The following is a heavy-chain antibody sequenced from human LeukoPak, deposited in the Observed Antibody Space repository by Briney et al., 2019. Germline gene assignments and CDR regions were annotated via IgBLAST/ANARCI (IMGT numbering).Heavy chain of an antibody. Sequence: QAGGSLRLSCAASGFTFSSYGMHWVRQAPGKGLEWVAVISYDGSNKYYADSVKGRFTISRDNYKKTLYLQMNSLRAEDTAVFYCAKEGWSTGSGKGAFDIWGQGTMVTVSS. D-gene: IGHD3-10*01. V-gene: IGHV3-30*18. J-gene: IGHJ3*02. CDR2: ISYDGSNK. CDR1: GFTFSSYG. CDR3: AKEGWSTGSGKGAFDI.